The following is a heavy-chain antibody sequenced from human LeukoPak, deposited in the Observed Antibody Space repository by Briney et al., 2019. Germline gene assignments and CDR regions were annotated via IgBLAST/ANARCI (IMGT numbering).Heavy chain of an antibody. CDR3: GRGSGLGSSNGYPY. CDR2: INHSGST. Sequence: PSETLSLTCAVYGGSFSGYYWSWIRQPPGKGLEWIGEINHSGSTNYNPSLKSRVTISVDTSKNQFSLKLSSVTAADTAVYYCGRGSGLGSSNGYPYWGKETLVPSPQ. J-gene: IGHJ4*02. V-gene: IGHV4-34*01. D-gene: IGHD5-18*01. CDR1: GGSFSGYY.